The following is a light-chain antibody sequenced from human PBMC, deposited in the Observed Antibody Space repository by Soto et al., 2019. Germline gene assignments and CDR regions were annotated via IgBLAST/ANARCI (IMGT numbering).Light chain of an antibody. CDR3: CSYAGSPRDV. J-gene: IGLJ1*01. CDR1: SSDVGGYNY. CDR2: DVS. V-gene: IGLV2-11*01. Sequence: QSVLTQPRSVSGSPGQSVTISCTGTSSDVGGYNYVSWYQQHPGKAPKVMIYDVSERLSGVPDRFSGSKSGNTASLTISGLQAEDEADYYCCSYAGSPRDVFGTGTKVTVL.